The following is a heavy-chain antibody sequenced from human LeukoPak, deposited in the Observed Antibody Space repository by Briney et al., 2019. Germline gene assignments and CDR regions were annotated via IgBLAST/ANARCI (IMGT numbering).Heavy chain of an antibody. V-gene: IGHV1-2*02. CDR2: INPNSGGT. J-gene: IGHJ4*02. Sequence: ASVKVSCKASGYTFTGYYMHWVRQAPGQGLEWMGWINPNSGGTNYAQKFQGRVTMTRDTSINTAYMELSRLRSDDTAVYYCARSVAAAGRPNFDYWGQGTLVTVSS. CDR1: GYTFTGYY. CDR3: ARSVAAAGRPNFDY. D-gene: IGHD6-13*01.